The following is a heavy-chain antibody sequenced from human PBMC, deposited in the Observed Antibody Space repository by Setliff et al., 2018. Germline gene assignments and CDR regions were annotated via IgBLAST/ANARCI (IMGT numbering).Heavy chain of an antibody. J-gene: IGHJ6*03. D-gene: IGHD6-19*01. CDR2: IYIGGSA. CDR1: GGSISSYY. V-gene: IGHV4-4*07. Sequence: LSLTCTVSGGSISSYYWSWIRQPAGKGLEWIGHIYIGGSANYNPSLESRVTMSIDTSKSQFSLKLNSVTAADMAVYYCAREQWLDPPGYYYMDVWAKGTTVTVSS. CDR3: AREQWLDPPGYYYMDV.